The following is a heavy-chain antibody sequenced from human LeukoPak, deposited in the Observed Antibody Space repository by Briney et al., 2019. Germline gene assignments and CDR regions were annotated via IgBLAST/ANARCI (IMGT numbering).Heavy chain of an antibody. D-gene: IGHD3-22*01. Sequence: GGSLRLSCAASGFTFSSYAMSWVRQAAGKGLEWVSAISGSGGSTYYADSVKGRFTISRDNSKNTLYLQMNSLRAEDTAVYYCAIERSRWDYYDSSGYFNYWGQGTLVTVSS. CDR2: ISGSGGST. V-gene: IGHV3-23*01. J-gene: IGHJ4*02. CDR3: AIERSRWDYYDSSGYFNY. CDR1: GFTFSSYA.